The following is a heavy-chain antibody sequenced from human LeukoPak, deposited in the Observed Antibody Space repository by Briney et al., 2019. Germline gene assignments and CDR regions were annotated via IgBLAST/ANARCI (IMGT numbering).Heavy chain of an antibody. D-gene: IGHD3-10*01. CDR1: GYTFTGYY. CDR2: INPNSGGT. CDR3: ARGLVFGDPWIDY. V-gene: IGHV1-2*02. Sequence: ASVKVSCKASGYTFTGYYLHWLRQAPGQGLEWMGWINPNSGGTKSAEKFQGRVSMTRDTSISTAYMELSRLRSDDTAVYYCARGLVFGDPWIDYWGQGTLVTVSS. J-gene: IGHJ4*02.